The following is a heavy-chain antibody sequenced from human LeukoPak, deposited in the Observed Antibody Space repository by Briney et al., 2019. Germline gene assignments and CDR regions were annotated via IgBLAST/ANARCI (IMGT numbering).Heavy chain of an antibody. J-gene: IGHJ4*02. V-gene: IGHV4-31*03. Sequence: SETLSLTCTVSGGSISSGGYYWSWIRQHPGKGLEWIGYIYYSGSTYYNPSLKSRVTISVDTSKNQFSLKLSSVTAADTAVYYCARVNSSGPALDYWGKGTLVTVSS. CDR3: ARVNSSGPALDY. CDR1: GGSISSGGYY. CDR2: IYYSGST. D-gene: IGHD3-22*01.